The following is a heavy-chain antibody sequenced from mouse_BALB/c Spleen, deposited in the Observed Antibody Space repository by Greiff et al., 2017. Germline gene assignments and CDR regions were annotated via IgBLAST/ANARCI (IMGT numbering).Heavy chain of an antibody. CDR1: GFTFSSYA. CDR2: ISSGGST. J-gene: IGHJ4*01. CDR3: ARGIHYYGPYVMDN. D-gene: IGHD1-2*01. Sequence: EVKLVESGGGLVKPGGSLKLSCAASGFTFSSYAMSWVRQTPEKRLEWVASISSGGSTYYPDSVKGRFTISRDNARNILYLQMSSLRSEDTAMYYCARGIHYYGPYVMDNWGQGTSVTVSS. V-gene: IGHV5-6-5*01.